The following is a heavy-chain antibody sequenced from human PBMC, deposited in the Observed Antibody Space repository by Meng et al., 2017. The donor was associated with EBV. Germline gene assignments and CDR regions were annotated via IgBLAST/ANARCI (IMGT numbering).Heavy chain of an antibody. V-gene: IGHV1-69*06. CDR2: ITPIFGTA. CDR1: GVNFSSLA. J-gene: IGHJ4*02. CDR3: ARAEIAAAGRLDY. D-gene: IGHD6-13*01. Sequence: GNTPGSTGKASGKALGVNFSSLAIHCGRQAPGQGLEWMGGITPIFGTAKYQQNFQVRVTITADKSTSTAYMELSSLRSEDTAVYYCARAEIAAAGRLDYWGQGTLVTVSS.